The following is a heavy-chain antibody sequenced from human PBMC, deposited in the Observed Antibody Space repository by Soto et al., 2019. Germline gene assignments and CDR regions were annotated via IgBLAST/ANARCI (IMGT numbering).Heavy chain of an antibody. CDR3: ARPYSSSWSPFDS. J-gene: IGHJ4*02. CDR1: GGSFSGYY. CDR2: INHSGGT. D-gene: IGHD6-13*01. Sequence: QLQLQQWGAGLLKPSETLSLTCAVYGGSFSGYYWSWIRQPPGKGLEWIGEINHSGGTNYNPYLKSRVTIPLDTSKTQFSLKLSSVTAADTAVYYCARPYSSSWSPFDSWGQGTLVTVSS. V-gene: IGHV4-34*01.